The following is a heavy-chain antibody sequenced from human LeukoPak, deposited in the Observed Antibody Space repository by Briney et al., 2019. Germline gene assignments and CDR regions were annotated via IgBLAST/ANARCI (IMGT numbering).Heavy chain of an antibody. D-gene: IGHD2-2*01. CDR1: GFTFSSYA. CDR2: ISGSGGST. V-gene: IGHV3-23*01. Sequence: PGGSLRLSCAASGFTFSSYAMSWVRQAPGKGLEWVSAISGSGGSTYYADSVKGRFTISRDNSKNTLYLQMNSLRAEDTAVYYCAKGCSSTSCYGLFDYWGQGTLVTASS. J-gene: IGHJ4*02. CDR3: AKGCSSTSCYGLFDY.